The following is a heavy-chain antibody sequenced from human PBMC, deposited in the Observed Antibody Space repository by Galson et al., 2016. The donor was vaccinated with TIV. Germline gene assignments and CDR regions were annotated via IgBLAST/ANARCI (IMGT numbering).Heavy chain of an antibody. J-gene: IGHJ6*02. Sequence: SLRLSCAASGFTFSNFWIHWVRQSPGKGPVWVSRINGDGSSTTYADSVKGRFTISRDNAESTLYLQMNSLRVDDTAVYYCARAGDWLGVYGLDVWGQGTTVTVSS. CDR2: INGDGSST. D-gene: IGHD3/OR15-3a*01. CDR1: GFTFSNFW. CDR3: ARAGDWLGVYGLDV. V-gene: IGHV3-74*01.